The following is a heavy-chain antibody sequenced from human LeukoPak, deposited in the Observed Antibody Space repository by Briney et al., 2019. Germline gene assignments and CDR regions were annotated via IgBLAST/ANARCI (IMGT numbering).Heavy chain of an antibody. CDR1: GYTSTSYY. J-gene: IGHJ3*02. CDR2: INPSGGST. D-gene: IGHD5-24*01. CDR3: ARAMADDAFDI. Sequence: ASVKVSCKASGYTSTSYYMHWVRQAPGQGLEWMGIINPSGGSTSYAQKFQGRVTMTRDTSTSTVYMELSSLRSEDTAVYYCARAMADDAFDIWGQGTMVTVSS. V-gene: IGHV1-46*01.